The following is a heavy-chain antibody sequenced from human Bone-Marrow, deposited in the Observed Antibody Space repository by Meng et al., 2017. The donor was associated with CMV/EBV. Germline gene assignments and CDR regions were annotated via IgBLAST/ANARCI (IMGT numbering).Heavy chain of an antibody. CDR1: GFTFSSYT. Sequence: GESLKISCAASGFTFSSYTMHWVRQAPGKGLEWVAVISYDGSSKFYAGSVKGRSTISRDNSKNTLYLQVNSLRAEDTAVYYCARGQISYHLVYYFDHWGHGTLVTVYS. D-gene: IGHD2-2*01. J-gene: IGHJ4*01. V-gene: IGHV3-30-3*01. CDR3: ARGQISYHLVYYFDH. CDR2: ISYDGSSK.